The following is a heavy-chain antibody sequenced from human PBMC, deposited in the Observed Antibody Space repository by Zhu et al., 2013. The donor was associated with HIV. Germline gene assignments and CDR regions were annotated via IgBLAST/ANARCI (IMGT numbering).Heavy chain of an antibody. V-gene: IGHV4-31*03. D-gene: IGHD3-16*02. CDR3: ARDSSLKGTFLPDH. CDR1: GGTLISGPYY. Sequence: QVQLQESGPGLLKPSQTLSLTCTVSGGTLISGPYYWTWIRQHPGQGLEWIGYVIFNGTTFYNPSLRSRVSMSIDLSKNQFSLKLNSVAAEDTAVYYCARDSSLKGTFLPDHWGRGTLVTVSS. J-gene: IGHJ4*02. CDR2: VIFNGTT.